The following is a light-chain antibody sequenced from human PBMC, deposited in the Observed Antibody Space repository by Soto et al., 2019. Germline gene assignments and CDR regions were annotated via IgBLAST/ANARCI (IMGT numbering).Light chain of an antibody. V-gene: IGKV3-11*01. CDR3: QQRRNWPDT. CDR2: DAS. Sequence: EIVLTQSPATLSLSPGERATLSCRASQNINSYLAWYQQKPGQAPRLLIYDASNRATGVPARFSGSGSGTDFTLSIRSLEHEDFAVYYCQQRRNWPDTFGQGTKLEIK. J-gene: IGKJ2*01. CDR1: QNINSY.